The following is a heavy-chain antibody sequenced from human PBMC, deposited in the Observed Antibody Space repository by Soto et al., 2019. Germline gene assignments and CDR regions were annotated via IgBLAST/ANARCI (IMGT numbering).Heavy chain of an antibody. Sequence: PGGSLRLSCAASGFTFSNYAIHWVRQAPGKGLEWVATLSYDGSQKYYADSVKGRFTISRDNSKNTPYLQMNRLRAEDTAVYYCARDQGYGYPEPLMDVWGQGTTVTVSS. J-gene: IGHJ6*02. D-gene: IGHD5-18*01. CDR1: GFTFSNYA. V-gene: IGHV3-30*03. CDR3: ARDQGYGYPEPLMDV. CDR2: LSYDGSQK.